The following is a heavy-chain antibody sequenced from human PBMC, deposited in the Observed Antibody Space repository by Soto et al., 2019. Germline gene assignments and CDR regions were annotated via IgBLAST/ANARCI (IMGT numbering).Heavy chain of an antibody. V-gene: IGHV3-30*03. J-gene: IGHJ6*02. CDR2: ISYDGSNK. Sequence: QVQLVESGGGVVQPGRSLRLSCAASGFTFSSYGMHWVRQAPGKGLEWVAVISYDGSNKYYADSVKGRFTISRDNCKNTRYLNMNSLRAEDTAVYYCAANPDWWELLMDVWGQGTTVTVSS. D-gene: IGHD1-26*01. CDR3: AANPDWWELLMDV. CDR1: GFTFSSYG.